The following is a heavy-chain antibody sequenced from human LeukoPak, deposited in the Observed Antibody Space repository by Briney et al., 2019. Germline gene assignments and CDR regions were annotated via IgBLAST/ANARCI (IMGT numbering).Heavy chain of an antibody. J-gene: IGHJ3*02. CDR3: ARHLTTEWIDAFDI. Sequence: SETLSLTCTVSGGSISSSSYYWGWIRQPPGKGLEWIGSIYYSGSTYYNPSLKSRVTISVDTSKNQFSLKLSSVTAADTAVYYCARHLTTEWIDAFDIWGQGTMVTVSS. D-gene: IGHD3-3*01. CDR1: GGSISSSSYY. V-gene: IGHV4-39*01. CDR2: IYYSGST.